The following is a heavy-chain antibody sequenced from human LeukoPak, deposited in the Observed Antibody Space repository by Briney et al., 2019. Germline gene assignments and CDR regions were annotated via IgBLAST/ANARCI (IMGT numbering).Heavy chain of an antibody. CDR2: IYYSGST. CDR3: ARLVAVAGTRLRYYFDY. CDR1: GGSLSSYY. V-gene: IGHV4-59*08. D-gene: IGHD6-19*01. Sequence: SETLSLTCTVSGGSLSSYYWSWIRQPPGKGLEWIGYIYYSGSTNYNPSLKSRVTISVDTSKNQFSLKLSSVTAADTAVYYCARLVAVAGTRLRYYFDYWGQGTLVTVSS. J-gene: IGHJ4*02.